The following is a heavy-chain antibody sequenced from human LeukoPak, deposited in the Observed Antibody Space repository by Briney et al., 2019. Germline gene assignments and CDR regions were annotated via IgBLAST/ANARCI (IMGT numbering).Heavy chain of an antibody. D-gene: IGHD4-17*01. CDR1: GFSVSSYY. J-gene: IGHJ3*02. CDR3: ARETTVTSNVGAFDI. V-gene: IGHV3-66*01. CDR2: LHSDGAT. Sequence: GGSLSLSCAASGFSVSSYYMNWVRQAPGKGLQWVSILHSDGATYYADSVKGRFTISRDNAKNSLYLQMNSLRAEDTAVYYCARETTVTSNVGAFDIWGQGTMVTVSS.